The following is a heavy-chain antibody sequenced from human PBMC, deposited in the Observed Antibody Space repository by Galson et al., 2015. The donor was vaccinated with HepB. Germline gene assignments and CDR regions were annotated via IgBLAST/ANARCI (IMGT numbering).Heavy chain of an antibody. CDR2: INPSGGST. CDR3: ARDLMYRASSGWHRFWFDP. Sequence: SVTVSCKASGSTFTSYYMHWVRQAPGQGLEWMGIINPSGGSTSYAQKFQGRVTMTRDTSTSTVYMELSSLRSEDTAVYYCARDLMYRASSGWHRFWFDPWGQGTLVTVSS. J-gene: IGHJ5*02. V-gene: IGHV1-46*03. CDR1: GSTFTSYY. D-gene: IGHD6-19*01.